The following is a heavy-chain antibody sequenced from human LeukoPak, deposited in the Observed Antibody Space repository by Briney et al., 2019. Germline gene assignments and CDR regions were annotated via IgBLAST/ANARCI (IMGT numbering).Heavy chain of an antibody. D-gene: IGHD1-1*01. J-gene: IGHJ6*03. V-gene: IGHV1-46*01. Sequence: SVKVSCKASGYTFTSYYMHWVRQAPGQGLEWMGIINPSGGSTSYAQKFQGRVTMTRDTSTSTVYMELSSLRSEDTAVYYCAREGSGTRGYYYYMDVWGKGTTVTVSS. CDR2: INPSGGST. CDR1: GYTFTSYY. CDR3: AREGSGTRGYYYYMDV.